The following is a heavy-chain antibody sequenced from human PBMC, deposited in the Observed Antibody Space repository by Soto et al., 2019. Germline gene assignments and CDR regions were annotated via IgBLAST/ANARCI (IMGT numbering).Heavy chain of an antibody. CDR2: MNPNSGNT. CDR3: ARARLGTYYYDSSSRPLDY. D-gene: IGHD3-22*01. Sequence: ASVKVSCKASGYTFTSYDINWVRQATGQGLEWMGWMNPNSGNTDYAQKFQGRVTMTRNTSISTAYMELSRLRSDDTAVYYCARARLGTYYYDSSSRPLDYWGQGTLVTVSS. V-gene: IGHV1-8*01. CDR1: GYTFTSYD. J-gene: IGHJ4*02.